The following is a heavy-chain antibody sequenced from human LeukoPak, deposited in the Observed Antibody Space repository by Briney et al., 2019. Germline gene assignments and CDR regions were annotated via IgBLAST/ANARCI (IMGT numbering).Heavy chain of an antibody. CDR1: GFTFSSYA. CDR3: ARDRYCSSTSCYNWFDP. V-gene: IGHV3-30-3*01. D-gene: IGHD2-2*01. CDR2: ISYDGSNK. Sequence: GGSLRLSCAASGFTFSSYAMHWVRQAPGKGLEWVAVISYDGSNKYYADSVKGRFTISRDNSKNTLYLQMNGLRAEDTAVYYCARDRYCSSTSCYNWFDPWGQGTLVTVSS. J-gene: IGHJ5*02.